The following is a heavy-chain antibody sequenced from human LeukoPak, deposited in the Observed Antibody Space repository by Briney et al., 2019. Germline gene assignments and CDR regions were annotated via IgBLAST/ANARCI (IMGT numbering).Heavy chain of an antibody. J-gene: IGHJ4*02. CDR2: INHSGST. CDR1: AGSISSSSYY. Sequence: PSETLSLTCTVSAGSISSSSYYWSWIRQPPGKGLEWIGEINHSGSTNYNPSLKSRVTISVDTSKNQFSLKLSSVTAADTAVYYCARGSRIVVARYWGQGTLVTVSS. V-gene: IGHV4-39*07. D-gene: IGHD3-22*01. CDR3: ARGSRIVVARY.